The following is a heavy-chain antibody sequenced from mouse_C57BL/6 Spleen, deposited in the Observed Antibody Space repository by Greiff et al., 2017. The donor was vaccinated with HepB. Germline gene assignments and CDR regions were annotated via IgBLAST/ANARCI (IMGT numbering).Heavy chain of an antibody. J-gene: IGHJ4*01. V-gene: IGHV1-22*01. CDR3: ARYYDYDGAMDY. Sequence: VQLKESGPELVKPGASVKMSCKASGYTFTDYNMHWVKQSHGKSLEWIGYINPNNGGTSYNQKFKGKATLTVNKSSSTAYMELRSLTSEDSAVYYCARYYDYDGAMDYWGQGTSVTVSS. CDR1: GYTFTDYN. D-gene: IGHD2-4*01. CDR2: INPNNGGT.